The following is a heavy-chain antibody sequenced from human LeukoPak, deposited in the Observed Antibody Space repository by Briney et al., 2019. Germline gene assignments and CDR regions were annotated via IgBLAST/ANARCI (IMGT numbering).Heavy chain of an antibody. CDR3: AKRGVVIRVILVGFHKEAYYFDS. CDR1: GITLSNYG. Sequence: QAGGSLRLSCAVSGITLSNYGMSWVRQAPGKGLEWVADISDSGGRTNYADSVKGRFTISRDNPKNTLYLQMNSLRAEDTAVYFCAKRGVVIRVILVGFHKEAYYFDSWGQGALVTVSS. CDR2: ISDSGGRT. D-gene: IGHD3-22*01. V-gene: IGHV3-23*01. J-gene: IGHJ4*02.